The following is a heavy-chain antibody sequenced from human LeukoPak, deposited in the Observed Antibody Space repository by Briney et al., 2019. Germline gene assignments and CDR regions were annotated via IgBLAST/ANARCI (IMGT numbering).Heavy chain of an antibody. D-gene: IGHD6-13*01. Sequence: SGGSLRLSCAASGFTFSNYAMSWVRQAPGKGLEWVSAISANGGGTYYADSVKGRFTISRDSSKNTLYLQMNSLRAEDTAVYYCAKGSSPFDYWGQGTLVTVSS. CDR3: AKGSSPFDY. V-gene: IGHV3-23*01. J-gene: IGHJ4*02. CDR1: GFTFSNYA. CDR2: ISANGGGT.